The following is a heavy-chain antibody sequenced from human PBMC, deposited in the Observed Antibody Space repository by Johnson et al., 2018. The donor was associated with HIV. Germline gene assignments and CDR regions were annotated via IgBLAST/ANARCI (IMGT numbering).Heavy chain of an antibody. CDR1: GFTFDDYA. V-gene: IGHV3-9*01. CDR2: ISWNSGSI. J-gene: IGHJ3*02. CDR3: AKDVRYSGSYLSFAFDI. D-gene: IGHD1-26*01. Sequence: VQLVESGGGLVQPGRSLRLSCAASGFTFDDYAMHWVRQAPGKGLEWVSGISWNSGSIGYADSVKGRFTISRDNYKNTLYLQMNSLRAEDTAVYYCAKDVRYSGSYLSFAFDIWGQGTMVTVSS.